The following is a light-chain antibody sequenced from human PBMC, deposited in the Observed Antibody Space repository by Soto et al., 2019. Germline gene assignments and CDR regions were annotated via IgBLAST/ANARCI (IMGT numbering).Light chain of an antibody. V-gene: IGLV2-23*01. CDR1: SSDVGGYNY. Sequence: QSVLTQPASVSGSLGQSITISCTGSSSDVGGYNYVSWYQQHPGQAPKLMIYEGSKRPSGVSNRFSGSKSGNTASLTISGLQAEDEADYYCCSYAGSSTHVVFGGGTKLTVL. J-gene: IGLJ2*01. CDR3: CSYAGSSTHVV. CDR2: EGS.